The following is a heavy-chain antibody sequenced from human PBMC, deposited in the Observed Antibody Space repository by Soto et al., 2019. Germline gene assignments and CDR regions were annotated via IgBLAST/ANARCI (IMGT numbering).Heavy chain of an antibody. CDR3: ATAGTGTFTY. D-gene: IGHD1-1*01. J-gene: IGHJ4*02. V-gene: IGHV3-74*03. CDR2: ISSDGSST. CDR1: GFTFSGSW. Sequence: EVQLVESGGGLVQPGGSLRLSCAASGFTFSGSWMHWVRQAPGKGLVWVSRISSDGSSTTYADSVKGRFTISRDNAKNMLYLQMNSLSAEDTAVYSCATAGTGTFTYWGQGTLATVSS.